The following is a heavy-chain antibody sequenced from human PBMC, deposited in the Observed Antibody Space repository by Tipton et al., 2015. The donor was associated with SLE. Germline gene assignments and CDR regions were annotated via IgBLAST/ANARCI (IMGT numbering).Heavy chain of an antibody. CDR2: TYYRSKWYN. CDR1: GDSVSSKSAA. CDR3: ARDLGIVLVTATSNDAFDI. V-gene: IGHV6-1*01. J-gene: IGHJ3*02. Sequence: GLVKPSQTLSLTCAISGDSVSSKSAAWNWIRQSPSRGLEWLGRTYYRSKWYNDYAVSVKSRITVSPDTSKNQFSLQLNSVTPEDTAVYYCARDLGIVLVTATSNDAFDIWGQGTTVTVSS. D-gene: IGHD2-21*02.